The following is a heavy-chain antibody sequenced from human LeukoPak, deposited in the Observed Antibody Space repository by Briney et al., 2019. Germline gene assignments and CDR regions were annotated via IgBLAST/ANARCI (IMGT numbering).Heavy chain of an antibody. J-gene: IGHJ3*02. Sequence: SETLSLTCTVSGGSISSYYWSWIRQPPGKGLEWIGHIYYSGSTNYNPSLKSRVTISVDTSKNQFSLKLSSVAAADTAVYYCARGLRGERTYYYDSSGYLAFDIWGQGTMVTVSS. CDR3: ARGLRGERTYYYDSSGYLAFDI. CDR1: GGSISSYY. D-gene: IGHD3-22*01. CDR2: IYYSGST. V-gene: IGHV4-59*01.